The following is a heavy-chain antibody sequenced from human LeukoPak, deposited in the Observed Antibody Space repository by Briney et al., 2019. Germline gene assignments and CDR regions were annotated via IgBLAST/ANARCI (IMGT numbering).Heavy chain of an antibody. V-gene: IGHV1-18*04. CDR1: GYTFTSYG. D-gene: IGHD1-26*01. J-gene: IGHJ3*02. CDR2: ISAYNVNT. CDR3: ARGGRWELPRPYAFDI. Sequence: ASVKVSCKASGYTFTSYGISWVRQAPGQGLEWMGWISAYNVNTNYAQKLQGRVTMTTDTSTSTAYMELRSLRSDDTAVYYCARGGRWELPRPYAFDIWGQGTMVTVSS.